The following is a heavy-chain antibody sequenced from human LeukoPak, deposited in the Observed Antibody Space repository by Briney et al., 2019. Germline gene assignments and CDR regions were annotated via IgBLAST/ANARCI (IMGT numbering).Heavy chain of an antibody. CDR2: INHSGST. V-gene: IGHV4-34*01. CDR1: AGSFSGYY. Sequence: SETLSLTCAVDAGSFSGYYWSWIPQPPGKGLEWIGEINHSGSTNYKPSLKSRVTISVDTFKNQFSLKLSSVTAADTAVYYCARGGGTAMVLWGQGTLVTVSS. J-gene: IGHJ4*02. D-gene: IGHD5-18*01. CDR3: ARGGGTAMVL.